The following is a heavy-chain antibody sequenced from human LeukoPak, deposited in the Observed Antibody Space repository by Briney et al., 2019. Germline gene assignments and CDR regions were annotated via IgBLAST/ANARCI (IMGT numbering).Heavy chain of an antibody. CDR1: GYTFSIYG. Sequence: GASVKVSCKASGYTFSIYGINWVRPAPGQGLEWMGWISAYNGNTNYAQKLQGRVTMTTDTSTSTAYMEPRSLRSDDTAVYDCARRATRDTIFGVVNLDYYFDYWGQGTLVTVSS. J-gene: IGHJ4*02. CDR2: ISAYNGNT. D-gene: IGHD3-3*01. CDR3: ARRATRDTIFGVVNLDYYFDY. V-gene: IGHV1-18*01.